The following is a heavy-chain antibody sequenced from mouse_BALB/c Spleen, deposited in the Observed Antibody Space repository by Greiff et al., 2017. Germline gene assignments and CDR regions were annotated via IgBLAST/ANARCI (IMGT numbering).Heavy chain of an antibody. V-gene: IGHV2-2*02. CDR2: IWSGGST. CDR3: ARRGRYDEGYAMDY. CDR1: GFSLTSYG. D-gene: IGHD2-14*01. Sequence: QVQLKQSGPGLVQPSQSLSITCTVSGFSLTSYGVHWVRQSPGKGLEWLGVIWSGGSTDYNAAFISRLSISKDNSKSQVFFKMNSLQANDTAIYYCARRGRYDEGYAMDYWGQGTSVTVSS. J-gene: IGHJ4*01.